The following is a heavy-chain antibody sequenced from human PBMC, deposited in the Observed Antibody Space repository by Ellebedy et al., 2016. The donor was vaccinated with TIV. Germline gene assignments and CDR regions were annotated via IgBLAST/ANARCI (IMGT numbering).Heavy chain of an antibody. D-gene: IGHD1-14*01. V-gene: IGHV3-73*01. CDR2: IRKRTNSYAT. Sequence: GESLKISCAASGFIFSDSAIYWVRQASGKGLEWVGRIRKRTNSYATDYAASVKGRFTISRDDSKNKAYLKMNRLKIEDTAVYYCTGAITGGGYWGQGTLVTVSS. CDR3: TGAITGGGY. CDR1: GFIFSDSA. J-gene: IGHJ4*02.